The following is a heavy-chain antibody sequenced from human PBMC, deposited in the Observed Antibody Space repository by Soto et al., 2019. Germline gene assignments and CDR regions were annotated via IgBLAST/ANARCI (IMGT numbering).Heavy chain of an antibody. V-gene: IGHV3-20*04. Sequence: GGSLRLSCAASGFTFDDYGMSWVRQAPGKGLEWVSDINWNGGSKGYADSVKGRFTISRDNAKNSLYLQMNSLRAEDTALYYCARFPRQLELTYYYYYMDVWGKGTTVTVSS. CDR2: INWNGGSK. CDR3: ARFPRQLELTYYYYYMDV. D-gene: IGHD1-1*01. J-gene: IGHJ6*03. CDR1: GFTFDDYG.